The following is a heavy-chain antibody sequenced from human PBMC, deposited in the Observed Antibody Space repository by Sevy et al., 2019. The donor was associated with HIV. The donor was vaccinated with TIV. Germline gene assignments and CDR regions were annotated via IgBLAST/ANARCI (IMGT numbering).Heavy chain of an antibody. CDR1: GFIFSQYS. Sequence: GGSLRLSCAASGFIFSQYSLNWVRQAPGNGLEWVSSITRSSSYIYYADSVKGRFTISRDNAKTSLYLQMNSLRAEDTAVYYCARAYGDYVGGYYFDYSGQRTMVTVSS. D-gene: IGHD4-17*01. CDR2: ITRSSSYI. CDR3: ARAYGDYVGGYYFDY. V-gene: IGHV3-21*01. J-gene: IGHJ4*02.